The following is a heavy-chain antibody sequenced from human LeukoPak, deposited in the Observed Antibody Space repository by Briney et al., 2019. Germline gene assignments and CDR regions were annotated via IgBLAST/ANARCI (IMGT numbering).Heavy chain of an antibody. D-gene: IGHD3-9*01. CDR2: ISSSGSTI. V-gene: IGHV3-48*03. CDR3: ARVARIELRYFDWLLQFDY. J-gene: IGHJ4*02. Sequence: GGSLRLSCAASGFTFSSYEMNWVRQAPGKGLEWVSYISSSGSTIYYADSVKGRFTISRDNAKNSLYLQMNSLRAEDTAVYYCARVARIELRYFDWLLQFDYWGQGTLVTVSS. CDR1: GFTFSSYE.